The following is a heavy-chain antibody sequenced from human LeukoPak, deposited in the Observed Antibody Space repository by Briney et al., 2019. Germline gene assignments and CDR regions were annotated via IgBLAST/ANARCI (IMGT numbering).Heavy chain of an antibody. Sequence: HPGGSLRLPCAASEFSVGSNYMTWVRQAPGKGLEWVSLIYSGGSTYYADSVKGRFTISRDNSKNSLYLQMNSLRAEDTAVYYCARESDYVWGSYRYNYYYYYMDVWGKGTTVTISS. CDR1: EFSVGSNY. V-gene: IGHV3-66*01. CDR3: ARESDYVWGSYRYNYYYYYMDV. J-gene: IGHJ6*03. CDR2: IYSGGST. D-gene: IGHD3-16*02.